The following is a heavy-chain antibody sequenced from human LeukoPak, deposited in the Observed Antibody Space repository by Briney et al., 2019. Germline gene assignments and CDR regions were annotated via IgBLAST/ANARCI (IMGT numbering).Heavy chain of an antibody. CDR3: ARDRYCSGGSCFDAFDI. V-gene: IGHV3-7*01. D-gene: IGHD2-15*01. Sequence: PGGSPRLSSAASGFTFSSDWISCVSQGPRKGQKRVANIKQEGSEKYYVDSVKGRFTISRDNAKNSLYLQMNSLRAEDTAVYYCARDRYCSGGSCFDAFDIWGQRTMVTVSS. CDR2: IKQEGSEK. J-gene: IGHJ3*02. CDR1: GFTFSSDW.